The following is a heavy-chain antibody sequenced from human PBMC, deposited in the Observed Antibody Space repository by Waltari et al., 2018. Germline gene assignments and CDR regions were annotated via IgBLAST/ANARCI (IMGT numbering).Heavy chain of an antibody. CDR3: AREIRYYDFWSGYHRPYYYYYGMDV. D-gene: IGHD3-3*01. V-gene: IGHV1-69*01. CDR1: GGTFSRYA. CDR2: IIPSFGTR. Sequence: QVQLVQSGAEVTKPGSSVKVSCKASGGTFSRYAIRWLRPAPGQGLGWLGGIIPSFGTRKYAQKFQGRVTITADESTSTAYMELSSLRSEDTAVYYCAREIRYYDFWSGYHRPYYYYYGMDVWGQGTTVTVSS. J-gene: IGHJ6*02.